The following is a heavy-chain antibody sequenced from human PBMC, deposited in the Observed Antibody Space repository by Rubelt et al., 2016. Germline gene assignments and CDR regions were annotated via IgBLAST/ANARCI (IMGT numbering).Heavy chain of an antibody. Sequence: EQLVESGGGVVQPGRSLRLSCVGSEFVFSTYAMSWVRQAPGKGLEWVSGLSGSGDDRYYADSVKGRFTISRDNSKNTLYLQMNSLRAEDTAVYYCANRVTPWGQGTLVTVSS. V-gene: IGHV3-23*04. CDR3: ANRVTP. CDR2: LSGSGDDR. CDR1: EFVFSTYA. J-gene: IGHJ5*02.